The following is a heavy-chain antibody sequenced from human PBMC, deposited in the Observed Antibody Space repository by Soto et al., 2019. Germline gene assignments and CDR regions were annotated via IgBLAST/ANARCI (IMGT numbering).Heavy chain of an antibody. CDR1: GFSFSTFE. CDR3: VGGGLPYFDY. J-gene: IGHJ4*02. V-gene: IGHV3-48*03. CDR2: ISGGSGSV. Sequence: EVQVVESGGGLVQPGGSLRLSCAASGFSFSTFEMNWVRQAPGKGLEWLSYISGGSGSVHYADSVRGRFTISRDNAKNSLYLQMSSLRDEDTGVYFCVGGGLPYFDYWGQGAPVTVSS. D-gene: IGHD3-16*01.